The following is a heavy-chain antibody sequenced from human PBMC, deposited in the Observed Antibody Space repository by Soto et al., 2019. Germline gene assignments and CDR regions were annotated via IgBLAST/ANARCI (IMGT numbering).Heavy chain of an antibody. CDR2: ISTYNSNT. Sequence: ASVKVSCKASHYSFARYGISWVRQAPGQGLEWMGWISTYNSNTKYAQKFQGRVTLTTDTPTSTAYMNLRSLTSDDTAVYYCAREGYCSSGSCALYSHDFFGMDVWGQGTTVTVS. D-gene: IGHD2-15*01. CDR3: AREGYCSSGSCALYSHDFFGMDV. J-gene: IGHJ6*02. V-gene: IGHV1-18*01. CDR1: HYSFARYG.